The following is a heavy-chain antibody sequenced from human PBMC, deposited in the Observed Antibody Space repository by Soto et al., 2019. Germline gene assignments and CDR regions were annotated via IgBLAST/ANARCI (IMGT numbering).Heavy chain of an antibody. D-gene: IGHD4-17*01. CDR3: AAVPNYGDYSLDY. CDR2: IVVGSGNT. V-gene: IGHV1-58*01. CDR1: GFTFTSSA. Sequence: SVKVSCKASGFTFTSSAVQWVRQARGQRLEWIGWIVVGSGNTNYAQRFQERVTITRDMSTSTAYMELSSLRSEDTAVYYCAAVPNYGDYSLDYWGQGTLVTVSS. J-gene: IGHJ4*02.